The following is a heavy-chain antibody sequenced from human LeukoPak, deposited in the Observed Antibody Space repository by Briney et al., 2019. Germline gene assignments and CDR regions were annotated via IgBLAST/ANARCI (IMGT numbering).Heavy chain of an antibody. J-gene: IGHJ6*03. Sequence: GGSLRLSCAASGFTFSSYEMNWVRQAPGKGLEWVSYISSSGSTIYYADSVKGRFTISRDNAKNSLYLQMNSLRAEDTAVYYCARDTYYYGSGSYPYYYYYMDVWGKGTTVTVSS. CDR1: GFTFSSYE. V-gene: IGHV3-48*03. CDR2: ISSSGSTI. D-gene: IGHD3-10*01. CDR3: ARDTYYYGSGSYPYYYYYMDV.